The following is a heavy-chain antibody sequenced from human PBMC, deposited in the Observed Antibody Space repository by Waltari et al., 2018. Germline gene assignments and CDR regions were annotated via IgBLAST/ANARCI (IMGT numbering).Heavy chain of an antibody. J-gene: IGHJ4*02. D-gene: IGHD4-17*01. Sequence: QVQLQESGPGLVKPSETLSLTCTVSGGSISSHYWSWIRQPPGKGLEWIGYIYYSGSTNYNPSLTSRDTISLDTSKNQFSRRLSSVTAADTAVYYWARDNYGDFDYWGQGTLVTVSS. CDR2: IYYSGST. V-gene: IGHV4-59*11. CDR1: GGSISSHY. CDR3: ARDNYGDFDY.